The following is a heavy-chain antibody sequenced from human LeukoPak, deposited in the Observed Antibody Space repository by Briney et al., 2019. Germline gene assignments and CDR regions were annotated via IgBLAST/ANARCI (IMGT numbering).Heavy chain of an antibody. Sequence: GGSLRLSCAASGFTVSDNYMNWVRQAPGKGLEWVSVLYASGTIYYADSVKGRFTISRDNSKNTLYLQMNSLTAEDTAVYYCAREVLGFCSGGSCYEFDAFHIWGQGTMVTVPS. CDR3: AREVLGFCSGGSCYEFDAFHI. J-gene: IGHJ3*02. D-gene: IGHD2-15*01. CDR2: LYASGTI. V-gene: IGHV3-53*01. CDR1: GFTVSDNY.